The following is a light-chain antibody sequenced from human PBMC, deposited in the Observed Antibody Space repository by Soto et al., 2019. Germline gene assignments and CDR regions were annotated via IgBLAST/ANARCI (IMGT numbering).Light chain of an antibody. J-gene: IGKJ3*01. CDR2: GAS. CDR1: QSVGSY. Sequence: EIVLTQSPATLSVSPGEIATLSVRASQSVGSYLAWYQQKPGQAPRPLIYGASKRAPGVSARFSGSGSGTDFTLTISSLEPEDFAVYHCLQRSIGFTFGPGTKVDIK. V-gene: IGKV3-11*01. CDR3: LQRSIGFT.